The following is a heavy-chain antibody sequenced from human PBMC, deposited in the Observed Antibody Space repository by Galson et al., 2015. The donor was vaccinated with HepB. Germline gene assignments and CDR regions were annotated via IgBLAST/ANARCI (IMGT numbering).Heavy chain of an antibody. J-gene: IGHJ6*03. CDR3: ASCGNYYYGSGSYYGYYYYYMDV. D-gene: IGHD3-10*01. CDR1: GGTFSSYA. V-gene: IGHV1-69*13. CDR2: IIPIFGTA. Sequence: SVKVSCKASGGTFSSYAISWVRQAPGQGLEWMGGIIPIFGTANYAQKFQGRVTITADESTSTAYMELSSLRSEDTAVYYCASCGNYYYGSGSYYGYYYYYMDVWGKGATVTVSS.